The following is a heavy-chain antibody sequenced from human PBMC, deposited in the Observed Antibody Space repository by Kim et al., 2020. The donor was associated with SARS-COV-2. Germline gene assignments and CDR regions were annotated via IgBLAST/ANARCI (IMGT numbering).Heavy chain of an antibody. CDR1: GFTFSSYW. V-gene: IGHV3-74*01. D-gene: IGHD3-3*01. J-gene: IGHJ4*02. CDR2: IKHDGSTT. CDR3: VRDLEWLLYDY. Sequence: GGSLRLSCAASGFTFSSYWMHWVRQAPGKGLVWVSRIKHDGSTTAYADSVKGRFTISRDNPENTLYLQMNSLSAEDTAVYYCVRDLEWLLYDYWGQGTLV.